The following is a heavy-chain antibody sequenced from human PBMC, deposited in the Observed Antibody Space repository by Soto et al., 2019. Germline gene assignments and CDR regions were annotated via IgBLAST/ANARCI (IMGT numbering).Heavy chain of an antibody. J-gene: IGHJ4*02. CDR2: ISYDGSNT. CDR1: GFTFSSYG. V-gene: IGHV3-30*18. Sequence: QVQLVESGGGVVQPGRSLRLSCAASGFTFSSYGMHWVRQAPGKGLEWVAIISYDGSNTYYADSVKGRFTISRHNSKPTLYLQLNSLRAEDTSVYYCAKEGALSASYYISSSYYFDYWGQGTLVTVSS. CDR3: AKEGALSASYYISSSYYFDY. D-gene: IGHD1-26*01.